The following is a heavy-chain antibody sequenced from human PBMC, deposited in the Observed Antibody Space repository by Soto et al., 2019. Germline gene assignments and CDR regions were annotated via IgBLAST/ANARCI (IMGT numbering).Heavy chain of an antibody. CDR1: GFTFSSYA. CDR3: AKNNGGSCYSSTAH. CDR2: ICGSSGST. J-gene: IGHJ4*02. V-gene: IGHV3-23*01. D-gene: IGHD2-15*01. Sequence: GGSLRLSCAASGFTFSSYAMSWVRQAPGKGLEWVSTICGSSGSTYYADSVKGRFTISGDNSKSTLYLQMNSLRAEDTAVYHCAKNNGGSCYSSTAHWGQGTQVTVSS.